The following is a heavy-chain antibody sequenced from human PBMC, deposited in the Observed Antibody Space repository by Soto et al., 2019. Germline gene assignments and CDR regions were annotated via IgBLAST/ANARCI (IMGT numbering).Heavy chain of an antibody. CDR1: GFTFSSYA. Sequence: PGGSLRLSCAASGFTFSSYAMSWVRQAPGKGLEWVSAISGSGGSTYYADSVKGRFTISRDNSKNTLYLQMNSLRAEDTAVYYCAKDRPPSYYDILTGYSDWGQGTLVTVSS. D-gene: IGHD3-9*01. CDR3: AKDRPPSYYDILTGYSD. CDR2: ISGSGGST. V-gene: IGHV3-23*01. J-gene: IGHJ4*02.